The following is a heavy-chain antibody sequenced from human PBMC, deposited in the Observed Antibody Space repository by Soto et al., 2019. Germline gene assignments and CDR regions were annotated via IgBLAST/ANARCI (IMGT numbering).Heavy chain of an antibody. Sequence: SETLSLTCTVSGGSISSYYWSWIRQPPGKGLEWIGYIYYSGSTNYNPSLKSRVTISVDTSKNQFSLKLSSVTAADTAVYYCAREGHALAAAGPRPNWFDPWGQGTLVTVPS. J-gene: IGHJ5*02. D-gene: IGHD6-13*01. CDR1: GGSISSYY. CDR3: AREGHALAAAGPRPNWFDP. V-gene: IGHV4-59*01. CDR2: IYYSGST.